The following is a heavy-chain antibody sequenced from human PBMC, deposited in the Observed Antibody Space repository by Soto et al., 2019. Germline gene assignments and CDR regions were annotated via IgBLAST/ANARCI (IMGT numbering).Heavy chain of an antibody. J-gene: IGHJ4*02. CDR1: GFTFSNSA. CDR2: IRSSGGHT. Sequence: EVQLLESGGGLAQPGGSLRLSCVASGFTFSNSAMSWVRHVPGKGLEWAAGIRSSGGHTNYADSVKGRFTISRDNSKDTLYLQMNSLRAEDTALYYCVKVQEFSGFNCYIVDSWGQGVLVTVSS. V-gene: IGHV3-23*01. D-gene: IGHD2-15*01. CDR3: VKVQEFSGFNCYIVDS.